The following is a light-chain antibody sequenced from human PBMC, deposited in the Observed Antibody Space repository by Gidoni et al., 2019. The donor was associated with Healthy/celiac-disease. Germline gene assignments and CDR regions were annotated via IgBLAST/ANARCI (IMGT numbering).Light chain of an antibody. V-gene: IGKV3-15*01. CDR1: QSVSST. Sequence: EIVMTQSPATLSVSPGDRATLSCRASQSVSSTLAWYQQKPGQAPRLLIYGASTRAAGIPARFSGSGSGTEFTLTISSLQSEDFAVYYCKQYNNWPLTFGGGTKVEIK. J-gene: IGKJ4*01. CDR2: GAS. CDR3: KQYNNWPLT.